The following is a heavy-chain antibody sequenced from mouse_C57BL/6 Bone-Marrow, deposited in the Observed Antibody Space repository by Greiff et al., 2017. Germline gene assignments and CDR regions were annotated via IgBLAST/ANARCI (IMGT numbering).Heavy chain of an antibody. V-gene: IGHV2-2*01. CDR1: GFSLTSYG. CDR2: LWSGGST. CDR3: ARTDYDFYAY. Sequence: QVQLQQSGPGLVQPSQSLSITCTVSGFSLTSYGVHWVRQSPGKGLEWLGVLWSGGSTDYNAAFISRLSISKDNSKSQVFFKMNSLQADDTAIYYCARTDYDFYAYWGQGTLVTVSA. J-gene: IGHJ3*01. D-gene: IGHD2-4*01.